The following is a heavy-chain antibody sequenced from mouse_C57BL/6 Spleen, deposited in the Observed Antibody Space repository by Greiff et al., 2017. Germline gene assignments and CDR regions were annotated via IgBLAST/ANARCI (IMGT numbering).Heavy chain of an antibody. D-gene: IGHD2-3*01. V-gene: IGHV5-17*01. CDR3: ASPYDGYYGAMDY. CDR2: ISSGSSTI. J-gene: IGHJ4*01. CDR1: GFTFSDYG. Sequence: EVMLVESGGGLVKPGGSLKLSCAASGFTFSDYGMHWVRQAPEKGLEWVAYISSGSSTIYYADTVKGRFTISRDNAKNTLFLQMTSLRSEDTAMYYCASPYDGYYGAMDYWGQGTSVTVSS.